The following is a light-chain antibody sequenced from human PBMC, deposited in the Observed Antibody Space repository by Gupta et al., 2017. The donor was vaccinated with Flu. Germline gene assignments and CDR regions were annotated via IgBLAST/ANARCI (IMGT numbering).Light chain of an antibody. CDR2: EVS. CDR3: SSYAGSNNWV. Sequence: TSSDVGDYKDVSWYQQHPGKAPQLMIYEVSKRPSGVPDRFSCSKSVNTASLTVSVLQAEDEADYYCSSYAGSNNWVFGGGTELTVL. CDR1: SSDVGDYKD. V-gene: IGLV2-8*01. J-gene: IGLJ3*02.